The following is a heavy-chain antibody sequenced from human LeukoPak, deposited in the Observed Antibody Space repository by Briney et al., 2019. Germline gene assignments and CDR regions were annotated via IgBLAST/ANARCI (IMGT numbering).Heavy chain of an antibody. CDR3: AVGYCSSTSCYREYFQH. V-gene: IGHV4-38-2*01. Sequence: SEALSLTCAVSGYSISSGYYWGWIRQPPGKGLEWIGTIYHSGSTYYNPSLKSRVTISVDTSKNQFSLKLRSVTAADTAVYYCAVGYCSSTSCYREYFQHWGQGTLVTVSS. D-gene: IGHD2-2*02. CDR1: GYSISSGYY. CDR2: IYHSGST. J-gene: IGHJ1*01.